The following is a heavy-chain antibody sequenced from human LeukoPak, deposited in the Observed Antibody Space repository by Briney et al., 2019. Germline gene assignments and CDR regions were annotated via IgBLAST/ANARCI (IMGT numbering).Heavy chain of an antibody. D-gene: IGHD3-3*01. CDR2: ISYDGSNK. CDR1: GFTFSSYA. Sequence: GGSLRPSCAASGFTFSSYAMHWVRQAPGKGLEWVAVISYDGSNKYYADSVKGRFTISRDNSKNTLYLQMNSLRPEDTAVYYCARESGWGLPHAFDFWGQGTMVTVSS. CDR3: ARESGWGLPHAFDF. J-gene: IGHJ3*01. V-gene: IGHV3-30-3*01.